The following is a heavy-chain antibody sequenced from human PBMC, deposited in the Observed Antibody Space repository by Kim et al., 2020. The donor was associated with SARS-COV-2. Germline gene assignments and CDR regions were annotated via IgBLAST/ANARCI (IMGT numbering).Heavy chain of an antibody. D-gene: IGHD6-6*01. J-gene: IGHJ4*02. Sequence: GRSLRLSCAASGFAFGDYAMHWVRQAPGKGLEWVSGISWNSSSLAYEDSVKGRFTISRDNAKNSLYLQMNSLRPEDTALYYCAKDGGKYSSSSDFWGQGTLVTVSS. CDR2: ISWNSSSL. CDR3: AKDGGKYSSSSDF. CDR1: GFAFGDYA. V-gene: IGHV3-9*01.